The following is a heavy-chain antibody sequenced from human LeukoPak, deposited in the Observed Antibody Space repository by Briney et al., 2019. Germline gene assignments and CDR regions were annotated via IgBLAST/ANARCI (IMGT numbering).Heavy chain of an antibody. CDR3: ARGPYSSSCDY. CDR1: GGTFSSYA. Sequence: ASVTVSCKASGGTFSSYAISWVRQAPGQGLEWMGGITPIFGTANYAQKFQGRVTITADESTSTAYMELSSLRSEDTAVYYCARGPYSSSCDYWGQGTLVTVSS. V-gene: IGHV1-69*13. D-gene: IGHD6-6*01. CDR2: ITPIFGTA. J-gene: IGHJ4*02.